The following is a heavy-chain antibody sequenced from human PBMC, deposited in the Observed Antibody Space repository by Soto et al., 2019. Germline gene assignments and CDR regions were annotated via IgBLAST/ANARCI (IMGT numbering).Heavy chain of an antibody. CDR3: AKITGNYGSDF. J-gene: IGHJ4*02. CDR1: GFTFSSYG. V-gene: IGHV3-23*01. Sequence: GGSLRLSCAASGFTFSSYGMTWVRQAPGKGLEWVSSISGIGFSSFYADSVKGRFTISRDNSKSMLYLQMSSLRTEDTAVYYCAKITGNYGSDFWGPGSQVTVSS. D-gene: IGHD3-10*01. CDR2: ISGIGFSS.